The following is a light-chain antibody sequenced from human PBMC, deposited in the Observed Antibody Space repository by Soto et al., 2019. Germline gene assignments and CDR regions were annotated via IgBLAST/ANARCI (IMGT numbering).Light chain of an antibody. CDR1: RSDVGTYNY. CDR2: DVS. J-gene: IGLJ3*02. V-gene: IGLV2-11*01. Sequence: QSALTQPRSASGSPGQSVTISCTGTRSDVGTYNYVSWYQHHPGKAPKLMIYDVSKRPSGVPDRFSGSKSGNTASLTISGLQAEDEADYYCCSYAGSLEVVFGGGTMLTVL. CDR3: CSYAGSLEVV.